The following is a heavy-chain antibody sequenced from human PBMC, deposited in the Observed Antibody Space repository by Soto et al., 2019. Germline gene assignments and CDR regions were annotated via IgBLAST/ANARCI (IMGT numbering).Heavy chain of an antibody. Sequence: VGSLRLSCAASGFTFSSYRMNWVRQAPGKGLEWVSSISGSSSYIYYADSVRGRFTISRDNAKNSLFLQMNSLRVEDTAVYYCARLASGSDVLTGYLPIWGQGTLVTVSS. D-gene: IGHD3-9*01. CDR2: ISGSSSYI. V-gene: IGHV3-21*01. CDR1: GFTFSSYR. J-gene: IGHJ4*02. CDR3: ARLASGSDVLTGYLPI.